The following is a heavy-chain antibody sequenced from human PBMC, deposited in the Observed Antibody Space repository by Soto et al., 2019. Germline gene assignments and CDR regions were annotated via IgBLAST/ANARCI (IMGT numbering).Heavy chain of an antibody. CDR2: IYYSGST. D-gene: IGHD1-26*01. CDR1: GGSISNFY. Sequence: QVQLQESGPRLVKPSETLSLTCTVSGGSISNFYWSWIRQPPGKGLEWIGYIYYSGSTNYNPSLKSRVTISVDTSKNQFSLKLSSVTAADTAVYFCARRYGGNLDYWGQGTLVTVSS. J-gene: IGHJ4*02. CDR3: ARRYGGNLDY. V-gene: IGHV4-59*08.